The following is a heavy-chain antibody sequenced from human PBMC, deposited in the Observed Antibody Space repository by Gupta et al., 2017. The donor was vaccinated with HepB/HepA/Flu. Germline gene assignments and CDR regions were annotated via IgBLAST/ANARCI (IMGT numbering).Heavy chain of an antibody. V-gene: IGHV3-43*02. J-gene: IGHJ4*02. CDR2: ISGDGSTT. D-gene: IGHD6-13*01. CDR3: ARASSWRGTFTD. Sequence: EVQLVESGGGVAQPGGSLRLSCAACGFRFEDYAMHWVRQAPGQGLEWVSLISGDGSTTYYSDSVRGRFTISRDNSKNSLYLILKSLRSEDTAFYYCARASSWRGTFTDWGQGTLVTVSS. CDR1: GFRFEDYA.